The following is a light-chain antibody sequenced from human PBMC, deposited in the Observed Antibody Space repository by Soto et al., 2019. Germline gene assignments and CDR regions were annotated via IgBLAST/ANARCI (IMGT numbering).Light chain of an antibody. Sequence: VLTQSPATLSLSPGERATLSCRASQSVTTYLAWYQQKPGQAPRLLIYDASNRATGIPARFSGSVSGTDFILTISSLEPVDFAGYYCPQRSNWPPSYTFGQGTKLEIK. J-gene: IGKJ2*01. CDR3: PQRSNWPPSYT. CDR1: QSVTTY. V-gene: IGKV3-11*01. CDR2: DAS.